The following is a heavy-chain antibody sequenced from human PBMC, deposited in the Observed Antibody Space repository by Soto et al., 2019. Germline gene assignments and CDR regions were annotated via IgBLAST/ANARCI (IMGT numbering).Heavy chain of an antibody. D-gene: IGHD3-9*01. J-gene: IGHJ4*02. Sequence: QVQLVQSGAEVKKPGSSVKVSCKASGGTFNNYGMGWVRQAPGQGLEWMGGIIPMIRRTNYAQKFQGRVTLTADASRSTAYMELRSLPSEDTAVYYCASWDYDVLTGYSYDGWGQGTLVTFSS. CDR3: ASWDYDVLTGYSYDG. V-gene: IGHV1-69*01. CDR2: IIPMIRRT. CDR1: GGTFNNYG.